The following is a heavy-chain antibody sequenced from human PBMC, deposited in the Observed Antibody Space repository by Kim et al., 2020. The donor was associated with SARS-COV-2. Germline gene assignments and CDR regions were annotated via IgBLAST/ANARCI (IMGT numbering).Heavy chain of an antibody. D-gene: IGHD3-10*01. J-gene: IGHJ4*02. Sequence: YDADAVKGRFTISRDNAKNSLYLQMNSLRAEDTAVYYCARTHYYGSGIDYWGQGTLVTVSS. CDR3: ARTHYYGSGIDY. V-gene: IGHV3-11*01.